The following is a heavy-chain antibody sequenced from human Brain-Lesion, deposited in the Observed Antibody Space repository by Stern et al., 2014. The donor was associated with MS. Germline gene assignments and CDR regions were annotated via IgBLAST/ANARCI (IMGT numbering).Heavy chain of an antibody. Sequence: VQLVQSGAEVKKPGASVKVSCKTSGYIFTGYYIHWVRQAPGQGLEWMAWINPNTGGTKDAQKFQGRVTMSRVTSISTAYVELSSLTSDDTAVYYCARDQRGITIFGVVTDYYYLGMDVWGQGTTVTVSS. CDR3: ARDQRGITIFGVVTDYYYLGMDV. CDR2: INPNTGGT. J-gene: IGHJ6*02. D-gene: IGHD3-3*01. V-gene: IGHV1-2*02. CDR1: GYIFTGYY.